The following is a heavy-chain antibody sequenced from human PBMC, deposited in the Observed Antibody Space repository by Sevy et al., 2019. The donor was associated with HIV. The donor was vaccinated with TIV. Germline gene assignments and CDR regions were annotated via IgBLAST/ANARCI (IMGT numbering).Heavy chain of an antibody. Sequence: GGSLRLSCTASGFTFSPYSMNWIRQAPGKGLEWLSYISGTGNTIYYAGSVKGRFTISRDNAKNSLYLQMNSLRAEDTAVYYCARVPLYSDCHINDYWGQGTLVTVSS. CDR2: ISGTGNTI. J-gene: IGHJ4*02. CDR3: ARVPLYSDCHINDY. D-gene: IGHD3-22*01. V-gene: IGHV3-48*04. CDR1: GFTFSPYS.